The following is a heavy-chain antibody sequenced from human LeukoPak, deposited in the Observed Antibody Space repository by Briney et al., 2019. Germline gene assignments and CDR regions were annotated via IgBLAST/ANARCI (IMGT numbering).Heavy chain of an antibody. CDR2: IYHSGST. Sequence: SETLALTCAVSGGAISSGGSSWSWIRQPPGKGLEWIGNIYHSGSTYYNPSLKSRVIISVDRSKNQLSLNLTSVTAADTAVYYCARAGDLIVVAMGAFDIWGQGTMVTVSS. CDR3: ARAGDLIVVAMGAFDI. V-gene: IGHV4-30-2*01. D-gene: IGHD2-15*01. J-gene: IGHJ3*02. CDR1: GGAISSGGSS.